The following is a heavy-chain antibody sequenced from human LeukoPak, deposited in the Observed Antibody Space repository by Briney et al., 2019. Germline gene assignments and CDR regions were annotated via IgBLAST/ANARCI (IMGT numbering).Heavy chain of an antibody. CDR2: IRGYNGNM. V-gene: IGHV1-18*01. CDR1: GYTFTNYG. D-gene: IGHD3-3*01. J-gene: IGHJ5*02. CDR3: ARGLVDYDFWSGYYHNWFDP. Sequence: GASVTVSYKTSGYTFTNYGISWVGQAPGPGLEWMGWIRGYNGNMNYAQKLQGRVTMTTDTSTSTAYMELRSLRSDDTAVYYCARGLVDYDFWSGYYHNWFDPWGQGTLVTVSS.